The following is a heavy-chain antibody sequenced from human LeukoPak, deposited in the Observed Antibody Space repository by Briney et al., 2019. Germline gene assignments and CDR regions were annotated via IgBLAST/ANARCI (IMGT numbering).Heavy chain of an antibody. J-gene: IGHJ4*02. V-gene: IGHV1-69*06. CDR3: ARDLHLYNWNDGDGSDY. CDR1: GGTFSSYA. Sequence: ASVKVSCKASGGTFSSYAISWVRQAPGQGLEWMGGIIPIFGTANYAQKFQGRVTITADKSTSTAYMELSSLRSEDTAVYYCARDLHLYNWNDGDGSDYWGQGTLVTVSS. CDR2: IIPIFGTA. D-gene: IGHD1-20*01.